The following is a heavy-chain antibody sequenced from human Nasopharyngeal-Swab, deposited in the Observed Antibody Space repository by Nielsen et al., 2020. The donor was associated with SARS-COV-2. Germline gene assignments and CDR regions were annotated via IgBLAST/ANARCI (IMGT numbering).Heavy chain of an antibody. D-gene: IGHD3-10*01. CDR2: INASGGSA. J-gene: IGHJ4*02. Sequence: ASVKVSCKESGYSFTSYHMYWVRQAPGQGLEWMGIINASGGSATYAQRFQGKVTMTRDTSTSTVFMELSSLKSEDTAVYYCARDRYGSGSFLGYRGQGPLVTVSS. CDR1: GYSFTSYH. CDR3: ARDRYGSGSFLGY. V-gene: IGHV1-46*01.